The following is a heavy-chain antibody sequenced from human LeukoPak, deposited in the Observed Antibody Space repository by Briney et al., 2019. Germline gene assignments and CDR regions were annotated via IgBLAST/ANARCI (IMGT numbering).Heavy chain of an antibody. Sequence: PGGSLRLSCAGSRFIFNNYAMHWVRQPPGKGLEWVSRISWNSGTIDYADSVRGRFTISRDNAKNSLYLQMDSLRVEDTAFYYFAKDNRRHYTSGPNPDSLHWGQGALVTVSS. D-gene: IGHD6-19*01. CDR2: ISWNSGTI. CDR3: AKDNRRHYTSGPNPDSLH. J-gene: IGHJ4*02. V-gene: IGHV3-9*01. CDR1: RFIFNNYA.